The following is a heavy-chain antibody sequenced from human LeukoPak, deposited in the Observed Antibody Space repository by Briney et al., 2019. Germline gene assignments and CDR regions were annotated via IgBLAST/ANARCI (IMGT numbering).Heavy chain of an antibody. CDR1: GFTFSSYD. CDR2: ISTGGDT. V-gene: IGHV3-13*01. CDR3: GRXRFXTRDYGEWYFDL. J-gene: IGHJ2*01. Sequence: PGGSLRPSCAASGFTFSSYDMHWVRQATGKGLEWVSAISTGGDTYYPGSVKGRFTISREKSKNSLYLKMNSVRAGDTAVYYCGRXRFXTRDYGEWYFDLWGRGTLVTVSS. D-gene: IGHD4-17*01.